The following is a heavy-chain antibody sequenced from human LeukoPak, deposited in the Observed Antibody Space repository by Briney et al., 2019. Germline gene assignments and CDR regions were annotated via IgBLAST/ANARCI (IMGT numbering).Heavy chain of an antibody. CDR2: INPNSGGT. CDR3: ARSGCSYGPLTPTGMDV. J-gene: IGHJ6*02. Sequence: AASVKVSCKASGYTFTGYYMHWVRQAPGQGLEWMGWINPNSGGTNYAQKFQGRVTMTRDTSISTAYMELSRLRSDDTAVYYCARSGCSYGPLTPTGMDVWGQGTTVTVSS. D-gene: IGHD5-18*01. CDR1: GYTFTGYY. V-gene: IGHV1-2*02.